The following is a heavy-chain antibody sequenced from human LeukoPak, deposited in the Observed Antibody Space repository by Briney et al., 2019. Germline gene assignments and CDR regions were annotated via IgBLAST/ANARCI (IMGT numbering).Heavy chain of an antibody. CDR1: GFTFSSHG. CDR3: ARVMSASVWRSYGSYYYYYYMDI. J-gene: IGHJ6*03. D-gene: IGHD3-16*01. CDR2: IKQDGSEK. Sequence: GGSLRLSCAASGFTFSSHGMCWVRQAPGKGLEWVANIKQDGSEKYSVDSVKGRFTISRDNAKNSLYMQMNSLRAEDTAVYYCARVMSASVWRSYGSYYYYYYMDIWGKGTTVTVSS. V-gene: IGHV3-7*01.